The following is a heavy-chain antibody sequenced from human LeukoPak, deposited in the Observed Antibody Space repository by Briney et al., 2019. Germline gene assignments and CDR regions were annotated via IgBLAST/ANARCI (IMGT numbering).Heavy chain of an antibody. CDR1: DDSFSSHY. Sequence: SETLSLTCAVSDDSFSSHYWTWIRQPPGKGLEWIGYISYIGSTNYNPSLKSRVTISIDTSRNQFTLRLSSVTAADTAVYYCARDLVTVTKGFDIWGQGTMVSVSS. D-gene: IGHD4-17*01. CDR3: ARDLVTVTKGFDI. CDR2: ISYIGST. V-gene: IGHV4-59*11. J-gene: IGHJ3*02.